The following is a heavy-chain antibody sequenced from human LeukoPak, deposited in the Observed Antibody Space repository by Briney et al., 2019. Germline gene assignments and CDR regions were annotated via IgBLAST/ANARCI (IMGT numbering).Heavy chain of an antibody. V-gene: IGHV4-39*02. J-gene: IGHJ5*02. CDR2: ISHSGNT. D-gene: IGHD3-3*01. CDR1: GGSITTHDNY. Sequence: PSETLSLTCTVSGGSITTHDNYWGWIRQPPGKGLEWIGSISHSGNTHYSPSLQSRVTMSADTSRNNFSLKLSPVTAADTAVYYCARLYFDFLSGYLDHWGQGTLVTVSS. CDR3: ARLYFDFLSGYLDH.